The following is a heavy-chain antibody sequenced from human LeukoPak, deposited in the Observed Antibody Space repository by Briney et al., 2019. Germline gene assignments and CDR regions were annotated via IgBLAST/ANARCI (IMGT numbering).Heavy chain of an antibody. J-gene: IGHJ4*02. CDR3: ASGRYDILTGADY. D-gene: IGHD3-9*01. Sequence: SVKVSCKASGGTFSSYAISWVRQAPGQELEWMGGIIPIFGTANYAQKFQGRVTITADESTSTAYMELSSLRSEDTAVYYCASGRYDILTGADYWGQGTLVTVSS. CDR2: IIPIFGTA. V-gene: IGHV1-69*01. CDR1: GGTFSSYA.